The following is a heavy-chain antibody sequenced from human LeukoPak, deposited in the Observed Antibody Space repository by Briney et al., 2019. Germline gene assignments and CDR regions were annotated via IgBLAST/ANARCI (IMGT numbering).Heavy chain of an antibody. J-gene: IGHJ4*02. CDR1: GGSISSSSYY. V-gene: IGHV4-39*07. D-gene: IGHD6-19*01. CDR2: IYYSDNI. Sequence: SETLSLTCTVSGGSISSSSYYWGWIRQPPGKGLEWIGSIYYSDNIYYNPSLKSRVTISVDTSKNQFSLKLSSVTAADTAVYYCARGLYSSGWYASRDYYFDYWGQGTLVTVSS. CDR3: ARGLYSSGWYASRDYYFDY.